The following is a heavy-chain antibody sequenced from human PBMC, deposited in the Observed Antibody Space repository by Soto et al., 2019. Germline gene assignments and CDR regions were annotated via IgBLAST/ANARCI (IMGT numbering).Heavy chain of an antibody. D-gene: IGHD6-19*01. CDR3: ARDAQSKAVAADGSSDN. J-gene: IGHJ4*01. Sequence: ASVKVSCKASGYAFSSSGISWVRQAPGQGLEWMGWVGNYNGNTNYAQMFQGRVTMTTDTSTSTAYMELRSLRFDDTGVYYCARDAQSKAVAADGSSDNWG. V-gene: IGHV1-18*01. CDR2: VGNYNGNT. CDR1: GYAFSSSG.